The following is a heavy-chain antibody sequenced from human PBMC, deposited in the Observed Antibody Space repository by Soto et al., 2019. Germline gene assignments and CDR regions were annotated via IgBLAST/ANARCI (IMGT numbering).Heavy chain of an antibody. CDR1: GFSLSTTGVG. D-gene: IGHD3-10*01. CDR2: SYWHDDK. V-gene: IGHV2-5*01. CDR3: AHRGGAPVCLYYFDY. Sequence: QITLKASGPTLVKPTQTLTLTCTCSGFSLSTTGVGVAWIRQPPGKAMEWLAISYWHDDKRYSSSLRSRHTITKDTSRNQVVLTMTNMDPVDTATYYCAHRGGAPVCLYYFDYWGQGTLVTVSS. J-gene: IGHJ4*02.